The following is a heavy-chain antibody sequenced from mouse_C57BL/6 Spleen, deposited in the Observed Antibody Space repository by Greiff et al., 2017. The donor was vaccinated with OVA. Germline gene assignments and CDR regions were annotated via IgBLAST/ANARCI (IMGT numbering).Heavy chain of an antibody. CDR3: ARNWDVGYFDV. CDR2: IYPGDGDS. D-gene: IGHD4-1*01. CDR1: GYAFSSSW. J-gene: IGHJ1*03. Sequence: VQLQQPGPELVKPGASVKISCKASGYAFSSSWMNWVKQRPGKGLEWIGRIYPGDGDSNYNGKFKGKATLTADKSSSTAYMQLSSLTSEDSAVYFCARNWDVGYFDVWGTGTTVTVSS. V-gene: IGHV1-82*01.